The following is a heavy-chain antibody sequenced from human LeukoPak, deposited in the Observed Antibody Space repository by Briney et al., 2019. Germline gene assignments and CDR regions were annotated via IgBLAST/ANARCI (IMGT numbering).Heavy chain of an antibody. CDR3: ARELWGDYYGMDV. D-gene: IGHD2-21*01. V-gene: IGHV4-61*08. CDR2: IYYSEST. J-gene: IGHJ6*02. CDR1: GGSVSSGGYY. Sequence: SETLSLTCTVSGGSVSSGGYYWTWIRQPPGKGLEWIGYIYYSESTNYNPSLKSRVTISVDTSKNQFSLKLASVNTAVYYYARELWGDYYGMDVWGQGTTVTVSS.